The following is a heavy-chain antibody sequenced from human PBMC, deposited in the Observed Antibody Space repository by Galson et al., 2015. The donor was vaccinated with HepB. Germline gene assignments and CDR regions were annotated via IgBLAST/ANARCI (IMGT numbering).Heavy chain of an antibody. CDR1: GFNFGDYA. D-gene: IGHD3-10*01. CDR2: IRRKAYGGTT. J-gene: IGHJ6*02. V-gene: IGHV3-49*03. CDR3: NKGSGELYHNGLDV. Sequence: SLRLSCAGFGFNFGDYALSWFRQAPGKGLEWVGFIRRKAYGGTTEYAASVKGRFIISRDDSKSITYLQMNSLKTEDTAVYYCNKGSGELYHNGLDVWGQGTTVTVSS.